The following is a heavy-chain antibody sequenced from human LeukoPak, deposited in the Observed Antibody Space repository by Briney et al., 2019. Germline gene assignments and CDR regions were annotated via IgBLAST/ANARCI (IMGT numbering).Heavy chain of an antibody. Sequence: PGGSLRLSCAASGFTFSDYYMSWIRQAPGKGLEWVSAISSSSKYIYYADSVKGRFTISRDNGKNSLYLQMIGLRVEDTALYYCARGIAAAGQGGFDIWGPGTMVTVSS. J-gene: IGHJ3*02. CDR3: ARGIAAAGQGGFDI. D-gene: IGHD6-13*01. CDR1: GFTFSDYY. V-gene: IGHV3-11*04. CDR2: ISSSSKYI.